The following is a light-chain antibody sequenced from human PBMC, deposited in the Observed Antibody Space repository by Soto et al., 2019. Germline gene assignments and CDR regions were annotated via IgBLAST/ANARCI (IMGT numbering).Light chain of an antibody. CDR2: ANK. Sequence: QSVLTQPPSVSGAPGQRVTISCTGSISNMGAGYDVHWYQQVPGTAPKLLIYANKNRPAGVPDRFSASKSDTSASLAITGLQAEDEADYYCQSYDSSPSGYVFGTGTKVTVL. CDR3: QSYDSSPSGYV. V-gene: IGLV1-40*01. J-gene: IGLJ1*01. CDR1: ISNMGAGYD.